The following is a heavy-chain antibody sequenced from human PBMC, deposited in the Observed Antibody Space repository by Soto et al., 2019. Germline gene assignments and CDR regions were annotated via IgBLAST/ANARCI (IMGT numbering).Heavy chain of an antibody. V-gene: IGHV3-64D*06. CDR3: VKGGGSSWSQYYYYGMDV. Sequence: GGSLRLSCSASGFTFSSYAMHWVRQAPGKGLEYVSAISSNGGSTYYADSVKGRFTISRDNSKNTLYLQMSSLRAEDTAVYYCVKGGGSSWSQYYYYGMDVWGQGTTVTVSS. D-gene: IGHD6-13*01. CDR1: GFTFSSYA. CDR2: ISSNGGST. J-gene: IGHJ6*02.